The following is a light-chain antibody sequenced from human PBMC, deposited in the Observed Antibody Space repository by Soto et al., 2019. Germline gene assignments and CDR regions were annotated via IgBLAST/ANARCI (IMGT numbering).Light chain of an antibody. CDR1: HSVTSN. CDR3: PQSSNSPLT. J-gene: IGKJ1*01. CDR2: AAS. Sequence: EVGMTQSPVTLPVSPGERATLSFMASHSVTSNLAWYQQKPVQAPRLLIYAASTRATGIPARFSGSGSGTALTRTISSLQSEDFAVYYCPQSSNSPLTVGQGTKLEIK. V-gene: IGKV3-15*01.